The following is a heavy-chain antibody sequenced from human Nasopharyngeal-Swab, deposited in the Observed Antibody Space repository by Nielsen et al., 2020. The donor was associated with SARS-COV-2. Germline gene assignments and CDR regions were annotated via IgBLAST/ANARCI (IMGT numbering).Heavy chain of an antibody. J-gene: IGHJ5*02. V-gene: IGHV4-59*01. Sequence: SETLSLTCTVSGGSINSNYWTWIRQSPGKGLEWIGYIYYTGSTNFNPSLKTRVSISVDTSRNQFSLRLSSVTAADTAVYYCARSVSDYTNNDRFDYFDPWGQGSLVTVSS. CDR1: GGSINSNY. CDR2: IYYTGST. CDR3: ARSVSDYTNNDRFDYFDP. D-gene: IGHD4-11*01.